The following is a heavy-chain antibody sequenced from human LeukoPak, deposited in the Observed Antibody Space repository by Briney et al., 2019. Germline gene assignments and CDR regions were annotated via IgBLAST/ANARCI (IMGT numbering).Heavy chain of an antibody. D-gene: IGHD4-23*01. CDR3: ARAQYGGNSEKVAYYYYMDV. CDR2: IRYDGTNK. J-gene: IGHJ6*03. V-gene: IGHV3-30*02. Sequence: GGSLRLSCAASGFTFSSYVMHWVRQAPGKGLEWVAFIRYDGTNKYYADSVKGRFTISRDNSKNTLYLQMKSLRAEDTAVYYCARAQYGGNSEKVAYYYYMDVWGKGTTVTVSS. CDR1: GFTFSSYV.